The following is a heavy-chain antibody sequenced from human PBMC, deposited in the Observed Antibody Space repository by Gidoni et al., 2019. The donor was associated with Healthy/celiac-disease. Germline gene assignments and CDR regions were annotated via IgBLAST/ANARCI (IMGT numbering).Heavy chain of an antibody. CDR2: IYPGDSDT. V-gene: IGHV5-51*01. D-gene: IGHD6-13*01. CDR3: ARSSGYSSSWGTYYFDY. CDR1: GYSFTSYW. Sequence: EVQLVQSGAEVKKPGASLTISCKGSGYSFTSYWIGWVRQMPGKGLEWMGIIYPGDSDTRYSPSFQGQVTISADKSISTAYLQWSSLKASDTAMYYCARSSGYSSSWGTYYFDYWGQGTLVTVSS. J-gene: IGHJ4*02.